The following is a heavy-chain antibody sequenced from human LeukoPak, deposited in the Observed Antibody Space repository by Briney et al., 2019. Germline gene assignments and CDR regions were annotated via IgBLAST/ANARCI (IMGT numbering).Heavy chain of an antibody. D-gene: IGHD3-16*01. CDR2: INHNGNVN. Sequence: GGSLRLSCSASGFVFSIYTMYWVRQAPGKGLEWVASINHNGNVNYYVDSVKGRFTTSRDNAKNSLYLQMSNLRAEDTAVYFCARGGGLDVWGQGATVTVSS. V-gene: IGHV3-7*03. CDR1: GFVFSIYT. J-gene: IGHJ6*02. CDR3: ARGGGLDV.